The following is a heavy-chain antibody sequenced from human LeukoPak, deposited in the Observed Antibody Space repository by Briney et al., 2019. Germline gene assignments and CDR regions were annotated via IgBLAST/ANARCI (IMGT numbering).Heavy chain of an antibody. D-gene: IGHD6-19*01. V-gene: IGHV4-59*08. J-gene: IGHJ6*02. CDR1: GGSISSYY. CDR2: IYYGGST. Sequence: SETLSLTCTVSGGSISSYYWSWIRQPPGKGLEWIGYIYYGGSTNYNPSLKSRVTISVDTSKNQFSLKLSSVTAADTAVYYCACIAVADYYYYGMDVWGQGTTVTVSS. CDR3: ACIAVADYYYYGMDV.